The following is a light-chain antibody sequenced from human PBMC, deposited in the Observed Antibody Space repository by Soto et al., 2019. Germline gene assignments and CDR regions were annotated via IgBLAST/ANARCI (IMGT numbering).Light chain of an antibody. CDR1: QSIAFY. Sequence: DIQMTQSPVSLSASVGDRVTITCRASQSIAFYLNWYQQTPGRAPKSLIYAASTLQSGVPLRFSGSGPGTEFTLTISSLQPEDFATYYCQQTYSFPQTFGPGTKVDI. CDR2: AAS. CDR3: QQTYSFPQT. J-gene: IGKJ1*01. V-gene: IGKV1-39*01.